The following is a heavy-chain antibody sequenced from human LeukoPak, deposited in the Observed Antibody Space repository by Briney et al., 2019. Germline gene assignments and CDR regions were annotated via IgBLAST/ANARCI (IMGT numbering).Heavy chain of an antibody. J-gene: IGHJ4*02. CDR3: ARDLAAAGSDYFDY. CDR2: IYYSGST. Sequence: SETLSLTCTVSGGSFSSGSYYWSWIRQPPGKGLEWIGYIYYSGSTNYNPSLKSRVTISVDTSKNQFSLKLSSVTAADTAVYYCARDLAAAGSDYFDYWGQGTLVTVSS. CDR1: GGSFSSGSYY. D-gene: IGHD6-13*01. V-gene: IGHV4-61*01.